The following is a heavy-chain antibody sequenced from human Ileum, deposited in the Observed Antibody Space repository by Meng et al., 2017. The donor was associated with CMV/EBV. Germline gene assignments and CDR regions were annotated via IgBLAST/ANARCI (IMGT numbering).Heavy chain of an antibody. D-gene: IGHD2-2*01. V-gene: IGHV3-30*02. CDR1: GFTFSGYG. J-gene: IGHJ4*02. CDR2: IRNDGSDK. Sequence: GGPLRLSCAASGFTFSGYGMHWVRQAPGKGLEWVAFIRNDGSDKSYSNSVRGRFTSSRDNSKNTLFLQMTNLRAEDTAVYYCVQGACSTTTCQLWGQGTLVTVSS. CDR3: VQGACSTTTCQL.